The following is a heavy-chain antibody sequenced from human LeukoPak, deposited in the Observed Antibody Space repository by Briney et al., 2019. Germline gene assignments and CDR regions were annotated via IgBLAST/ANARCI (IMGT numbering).Heavy chain of an antibody. CDR3: ARDLPVGYCGSGSYYDY. CDR2: ISSSSSTI. J-gene: IGHJ4*02. Sequence: PGGTLRLSCAASGFTFSSYSMNWVRQAPGKGLEWVSYISSSSSTIYYADSVKGRFTISRDNAKNSLYLQMNSLRDEDTAVYYCARDLPVGYCGSGSYYDYWGQGTLVTVSS. D-gene: IGHD3-10*01. V-gene: IGHV3-48*02. CDR1: GFTFSSYS.